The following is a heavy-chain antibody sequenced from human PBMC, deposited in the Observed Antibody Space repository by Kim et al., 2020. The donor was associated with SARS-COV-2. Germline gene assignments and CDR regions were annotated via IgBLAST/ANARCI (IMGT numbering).Heavy chain of an antibody. D-gene: IGHD2-21*01. CDR2: VFDSETT. CDR1: GGSMNHFH. V-gene: IGHV4-59*13. J-gene: IGHJ4*02. Sequence: SETLSLTCTVSGGSMNHFHWTWIRQSPGRGLEWIGYVFDSETTNYNPSLQSRVSMSIDTSKNQVSLKVRSVTAADTAVYYCARGRDGYNYDFDSWGQGILVTVSS. CDR3: ARGRDGYNYDFDS.